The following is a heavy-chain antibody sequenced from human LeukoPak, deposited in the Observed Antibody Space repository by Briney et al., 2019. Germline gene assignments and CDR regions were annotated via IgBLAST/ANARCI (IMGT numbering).Heavy chain of an antibody. CDR3: VRDFGSFYFDY. CDR1: GFTFSSYS. D-gene: IGHD3-10*01. CDR2: ISSSSSYI. Sequence: GGSLRLSCAASGFTFSSYSMNWVRQAPGKGLEWVSSISSSSSYIYYADSVKGRFTISRDNAKNSLYLHMNSLRAEDTAVYYCVRDFGSFYFDYWGQGTLVSVSS. J-gene: IGHJ4*02. V-gene: IGHV3-21*01.